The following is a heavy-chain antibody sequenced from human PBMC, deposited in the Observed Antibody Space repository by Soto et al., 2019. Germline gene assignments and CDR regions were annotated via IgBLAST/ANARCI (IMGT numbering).Heavy chain of an antibody. J-gene: IGHJ3*02. CDR2: IVVGSGNT. Sequence: AVKVSCKASGFTFTSSAVQWVRQARGQRXEWIGWIVVGSGNTNYAQKFQERVTITRDMSTSTAYMELSSLRSEDTAVYYCAADSRQGRFLEWLSAFDIWGQGTMVTVSS. V-gene: IGHV1-58*01. CDR3: AADSRQGRFLEWLSAFDI. D-gene: IGHD3-3*01. CDR1: GFTFTSSA.